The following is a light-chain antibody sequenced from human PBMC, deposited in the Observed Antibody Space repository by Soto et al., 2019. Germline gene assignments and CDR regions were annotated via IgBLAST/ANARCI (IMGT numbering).Light chain of an antibody. CDR2: GAS. J-gene: IGKJ5*01. Sequence: DIQMTQSPSSLSASVGDRVTITCRASQSISTWLAWYQQKPGKAPKLLMYGASYLKSGVPTRFSDSGSGTDFTLTISSLQPEDFAIYYCQQTYTTPEITFGQGTHWRL. CDR1: QSISTW. V-gene: IGKV1-39*01. CDR3: QQTYTTPEIT.